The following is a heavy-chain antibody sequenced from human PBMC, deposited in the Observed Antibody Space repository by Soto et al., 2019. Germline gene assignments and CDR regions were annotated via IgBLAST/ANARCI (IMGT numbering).Heavy chain of an antibody. V-gene: IGHV1-69*13. CDR3: TISRGNMVRGVIVPGENYYYYGMDV. Sequence: SVKVSCKASGGAFSIYAISCVLQARLRVLDWMGGIIPIFGTANYAQKFQGRVTITADESTSTAYMELSSLRSEDTAVYYCTISRGNMVRGVIVPGENYYYYGMDVWGQGTTVTVSS. D-gene: IGHD3-10*01. CDR2: IIPIFGTA. J-gene: IGHJ6*02. CDR1: GGAFSIYA.